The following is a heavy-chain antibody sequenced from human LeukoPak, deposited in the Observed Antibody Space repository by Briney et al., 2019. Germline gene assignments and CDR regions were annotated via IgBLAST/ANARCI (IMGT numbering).Heavy chain of an antibody. V-gene: IGHV1-69*04. CDR1: GGTFSSYA. Sequence: SVKVSCKASGGTFSSYAISWVRQAPGQGLEWMGRIIPIFGIANYAQKFQGRVTITADKSTSTAYMELSSLRSEDTAVYYCARGGRLTTFKKSINYFDYWGQGTLVTVSS. D-gene: IGHD4-11*01. CDR3: ARGGRLTTFKKSINYFDY. J-gene: IGHJ4*02. CDR2: IIPIFGIA.